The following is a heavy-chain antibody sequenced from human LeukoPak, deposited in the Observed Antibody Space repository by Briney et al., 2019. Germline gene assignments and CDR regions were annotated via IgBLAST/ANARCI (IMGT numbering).Heavy chain of an antibody. CDR3: ANSYDSSGYFYFQH. Sequence: SVKVSCKASGGTFSSYAISWVRQAPGQGLEWMGGIIPIFGTANYAQKFQGRVTITADESTSTAYMELSSLRSKDTAVYYCANSYDSSGYFYFQHWGQGTLVTVSS. V-gene: IGHV1-69*13. J-gene: IGHJ1*01. D-gene: IGHD3-22*01. CDR2: IIPIFGTA. CDR1: GGTFSSYA.